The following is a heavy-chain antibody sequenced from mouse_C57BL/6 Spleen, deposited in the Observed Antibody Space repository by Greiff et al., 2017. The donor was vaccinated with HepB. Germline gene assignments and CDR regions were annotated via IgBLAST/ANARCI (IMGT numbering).Heavy chain of an antibody. CDR1: GYSFTGYY. Sequence: EVQLQQSGPELVKPGASVKISCKASGYSFTGYYMNWVKQSPEKSLEWIGEINPSTGGTTYNQKFKAKATLTVDKSSSTAYMQLKSLTSEDSAVYYCAPLRYGAWFAYWGQGTLVTVSA. D-gene: IGHD1-1*01. J-gene: IGHJ3*01. CDR2: INPSTGGT. V-gene: IGHV1-42*01. CDR3: APLRYGAWFAY.